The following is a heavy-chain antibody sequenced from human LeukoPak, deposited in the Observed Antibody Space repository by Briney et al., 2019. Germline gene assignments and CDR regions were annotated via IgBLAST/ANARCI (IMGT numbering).Heavy chain of an antibody. Sequence: GGSLRLSCAASGFTFSSYSMSWVRQAPGKGLEWVSAISGSGGSTYYADSVKGRFTISRDNSKNTLYLQMNSLRAEDTAVYYCAKPTIGAITMIVVVTYYFDYWGQGTLVTVSS. J-gene: IGHJ4*02. D-gene: IGHD3-22*01. CDR1: GFTFSSYS. CDR3: AKPTIGAITMIVVVTYYFDY. CDR2: ISGSGGST. V-gene: IGHV3-23*01.